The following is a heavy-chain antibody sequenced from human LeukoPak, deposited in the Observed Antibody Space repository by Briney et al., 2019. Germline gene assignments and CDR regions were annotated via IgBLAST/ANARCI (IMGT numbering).Heavy chain of an antibody. Sequence: GVSLKISCKGSAYSFTSYWIGSGRQMPGQRLEWTGIIDPGDSDTRSSTSFHSKVTISADKSLRTAYPHCSSPMASDTARSYGARLSGLRGYSGYDLRNWGEGKLVTVSS. CDR1: AYSFTSYW. D-gene: IGHD5-12*01. CDR3: ARLSGLRGYSGYDLRN. CDR2: IDPGDSDT. V-gene: IGHV5-51*01. J-gene: IGHJ1*01.